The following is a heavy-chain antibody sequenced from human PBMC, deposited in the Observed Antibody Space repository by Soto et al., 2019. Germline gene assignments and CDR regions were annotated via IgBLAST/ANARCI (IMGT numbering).Heavy chain of an antibody. CDR1: GGTFNSYT. CDR2: VNPIVGMS. CDR3: ATSYGSGSTHFDS. V-gene: IGHV1-69*02. Sequence: QVQLVQSGAEVKKPGSSVKVSCTASGGTFNSYTLNWVRQAPGQRLEWVGRVNPIVGMSSSASKFQGRVTMTADKSTSKAYVARTGPRSDDTAVYYCATSYGSGSTHFDSWGQGSLVTVSS. D-gene: IGHD3-10*01. J-gene: IGHJ4*02.